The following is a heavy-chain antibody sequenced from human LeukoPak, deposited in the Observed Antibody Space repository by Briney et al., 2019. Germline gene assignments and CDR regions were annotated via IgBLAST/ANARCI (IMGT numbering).Heavy chain of an antibody. J-gene: IGHJ4*02. CDR1: GFTFSSYS. V-gene: IGHV3-21*01. CDR2: ISSSSSYI. CDR3: ARDLTTVTGGGY. Sequence: GGSLRLSCAASGFTFSSYSMDWVRQAPGKGLEWVSSISSSSSYIYYADSVKGRFTISRDNAKNSLYLQMNSLRAEDTAVYYCARDLTTVTGGGYWGQGTLVTVSS. D-gene: IGHD4-11*01.